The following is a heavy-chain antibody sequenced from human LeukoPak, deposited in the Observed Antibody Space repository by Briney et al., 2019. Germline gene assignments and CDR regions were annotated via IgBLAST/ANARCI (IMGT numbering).Heavy chain of an antibody. CDR1: GGTFSSYA. CDR3: ARPNTYYYDSSGYFDY. D-gene: IGHD3-22*01. CDR2: IIPILGIA. J-gene: IGHJ4*02. V-gene: IGHV1-69*04. Sequence: ASVKVSCKASGGTFSSYAISWVRQAPGQGLEWMGRIIPILGIANYAQKFQGRVTITADKSTSTAYMELSSLRSEDTAVYYCARPNTYYYDSSGYFDYWGQGTLVTVSS.